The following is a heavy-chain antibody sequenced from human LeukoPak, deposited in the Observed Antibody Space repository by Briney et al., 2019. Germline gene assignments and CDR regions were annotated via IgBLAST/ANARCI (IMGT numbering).Heavy chain of an antibody. CDR2: ISAYNGNT. Sequence: GASVTVSCTASGYTFTSYGISWVRQAPGQGLEWMGWISAYNGNTNYAQKLQGRVTMTTDTSTSTAYMELRGLRSDDTAVYYCARDRAIFGASYGMDVWGQGTTVTVSS. D-gene: IGHD3-3*01. J-gene: IGHJ6*02. CDR3: ARDRAIFGASYGMDV. V-gene: IGHV1-18*01. CDR1: GYTFTSYG.